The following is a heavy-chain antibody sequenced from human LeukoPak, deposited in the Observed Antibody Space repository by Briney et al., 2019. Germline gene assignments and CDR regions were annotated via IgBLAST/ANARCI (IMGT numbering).Heavy chain of an antibody. CDR3: ARVRSAGTQLWSGFDY. Sequence: ESGGSLRLSCAASGFTFSSYSMNWVRQAPGKGLEWVSSISSSSSYIYYADSVKGRFTISRDNAKNSLYLQMNSLRAEDTAVYYCARVRSAGTQLWSGFDYRGQGTLVTVSS. J-gene: IGHJ4*02. CDR2: ISSSSSYI. D-gene: IGHD5-18*01. V-gene: IGHV3-21*01. CDR1: GFTFSSYS.